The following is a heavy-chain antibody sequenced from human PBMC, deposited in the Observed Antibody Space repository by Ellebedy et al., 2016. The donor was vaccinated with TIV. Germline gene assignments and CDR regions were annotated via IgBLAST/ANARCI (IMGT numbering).Heavy chain of an antibody. D-gene: IGHD1-26*01. CDR1: GYTFTTYG. CDR3: ARDNGGSHSLFDY. J-gene: IGHJ4*02. V-gene: IGHV1-18*04. Sequence: ASVKVSCKASGYTFTTYGISWVRQAPGQGLEWMGWISTYNGDTKYAQKLQGRVTMTTDTSTNTAYMELRSLTSDDTAVYYCARDNGGSHSLFDYWGQGTLVTVSS. CDR2: ISTYNGDT.